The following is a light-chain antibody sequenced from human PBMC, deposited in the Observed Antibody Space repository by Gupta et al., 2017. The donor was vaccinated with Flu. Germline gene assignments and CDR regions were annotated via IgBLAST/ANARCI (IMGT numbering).Light chain of an antibody. CDR3: QQYYRTPLT. V-gene: IGKV4-1*01. J-gene: IGKJ4*01. Sequence: IVMTQSPHSLAGSLGERATSNCKSSQRVLYSSNNKNYLAWYQQKPGQPPKLLICWASTRRAGVPDRFSGGGSGTXCTRTSXSLQAEDGAVYYCQQYYRTPLTFGXGTKVEIK. CDR2: WAS. CDR1: QRVLYSSNNKNY.